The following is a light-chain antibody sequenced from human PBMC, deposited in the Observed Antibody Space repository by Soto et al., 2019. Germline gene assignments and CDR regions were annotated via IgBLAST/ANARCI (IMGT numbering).Light chain of an antibody. Sequence: DIQLTQSPSTLSASVGDTITITCRASQSINTWLAWYQQRPGKATKLLIYQASSLDGGVPSRFSGSGSGTEFTLTISSLQPDDFGTYYCQQYDTSPLTCGGGTKVEVK. J-gene: IGKJ4*01. V-gene: IGKV1-5*03. CDR2: QAS. CDR3: QQYDTSPLT. CDR1: QSINTW.